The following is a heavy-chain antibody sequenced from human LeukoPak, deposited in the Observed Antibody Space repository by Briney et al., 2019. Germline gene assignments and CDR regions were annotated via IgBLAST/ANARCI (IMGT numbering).Heavy chain of an antibody. CDR3: ARSSSGWWAYFDY. D-gene: IGHD6-19*01. CDR2: IYYSGST. V-gene: IGHV4-59*08. CDR1: GGTISSYY. J-gene: IGHJ4*02. Sequence: SETLSLTGTVSGGTISSYYWSWLRQPPGKGLEWIVYIYYSGSTNYNPSLKSRVTISVDTSKNQFSPKLSSVTAADTAVYYCARSSSGWWAYFDYWGQGTLVTVSS.